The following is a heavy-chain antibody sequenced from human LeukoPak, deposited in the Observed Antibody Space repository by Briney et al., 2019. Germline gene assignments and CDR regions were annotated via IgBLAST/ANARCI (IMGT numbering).Heavy chain of an antibody. D-gene: IGHD3-10*01. CDR1: GGSISSSSYY. V-gene: IGHV4-39*07. CDR2: IYYSGST. CDR3: ARSAPRGNYYMDV. Sequence: SETLSLTCTVSGGSISSSSYYWGWIRQPPGKGLEWIGSIYYSGSTYYNPSLKSRVTISVDTSKNQFSLKLSSVTAADTAVYYCARSAPRGNYYMDVWGKGTTVTVSS. J-gene: IGHJ6*03.